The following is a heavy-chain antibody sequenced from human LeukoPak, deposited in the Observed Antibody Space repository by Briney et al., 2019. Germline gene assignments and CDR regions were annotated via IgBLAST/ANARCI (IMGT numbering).Heavy chain of an antibody. CDR1: GFTFSSYG. J-gene: IGHJ4*02. CDR2: IKQDGSEE. CDR3: ARDRTGSGWYKDY. V-gene: IGHV3-7*04. Sequence: PGGSLRLSCAASGFTFSSYGMSWVRQAPGKGLEWVANIKQDGSEEYYVDSVKGRFTISRDNAKNSLYLQMNSLRAEDTAVYYCARDRTGSGWYKDYWGQGTLVTVSS. D-gene: IGHD6-19*01.